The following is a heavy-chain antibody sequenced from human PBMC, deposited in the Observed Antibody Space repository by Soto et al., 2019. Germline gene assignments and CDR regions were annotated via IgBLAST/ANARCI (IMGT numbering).Heavy chain of an antibody. CDR2: ISAYNGHT. CDR3: ARVMDQQVPRPDFAN. J-gene: IGHJ4*02. V-gene: IGHV1-18*01. Sequence: QVQLVQSGAEVKKPGASVKVSCKASGYTFASYGVSWVRQAPGQGLEWMGWISAYNGHTKYAQKFQGRVTMTTDTATSTAYMELRSMNTDDTALYYCARVMDQQVPRPDFANWGQGTLVTVSA. D-gene: IGHD6-13*01. CDR1: GYTFASYG.